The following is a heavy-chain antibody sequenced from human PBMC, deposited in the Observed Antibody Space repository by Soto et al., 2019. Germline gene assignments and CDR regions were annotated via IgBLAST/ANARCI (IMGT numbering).Heavy chain of an antibody. CDR1: GGSISSGGYS. J-gene: IGHJ5*02. CDR2: IFYSGTT. Sequence: SETLSLTCAVSGGSISSGGYSWSWIRQHPGKGLEWIGYIFYSGTTYYNPSLKSRVTISVDTSKNQFSLKLSSVTAEDTAVYYCARRVDPWGQGTLVTGSS. CDR3: ARRVDP. V-gene: IGHV4-31*11.